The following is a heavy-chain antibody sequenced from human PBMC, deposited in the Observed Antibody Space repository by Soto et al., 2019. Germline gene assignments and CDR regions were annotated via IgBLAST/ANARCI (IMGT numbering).Heavy chain of an antibody. J-gene: IGHJ4*02. CDR1: GGSFSGYY. Sequence: SETLSLTCAVYGGSFSGYYWSWIRQPPGKGLEWIGEINHSGSTNYNPSLKSRVTISVDTSKNQFSLKLSSVTAADTAVYYCARASRISSSKRNPADYWGQGTLVTAPQ. V-gene: IGHV4-34*01. CDR3: ARASRISSSKRNPADY. CDR2: INHSGST. D-gene: IGHD6-6*01.